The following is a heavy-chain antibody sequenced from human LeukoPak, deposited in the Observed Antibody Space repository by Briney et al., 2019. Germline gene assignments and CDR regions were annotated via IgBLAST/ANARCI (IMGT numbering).Heavy chain of an antibody. CDR1: GFTFSSCA. Sequence: GGSLRLSCAASGFTFSSCAMSWVRQAPGKGLEWASAISGSGGSTYYADSVKGRFTISRDNSKNTLYLQMNSLRAEDTAVYYCAKLYARVTRYYFDYWGQGTLVTVSS. D-gene: IGHD4-23*01. CDR2: ISGSGGST. J-gene: IGHJ4*02. CDR3: AKLYARVTRYYFDY. V-gene: IGHV3-23*01.